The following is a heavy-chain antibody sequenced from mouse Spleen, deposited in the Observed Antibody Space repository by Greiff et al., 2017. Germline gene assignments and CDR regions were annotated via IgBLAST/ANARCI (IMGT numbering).Heavy chain of an antibody. D-gene: IGHD4-1*02. CDR3: ARSTGTYWYFDV. CDR2: ISSGGGNT. Sequence: EVKLQESGGGLVKPGGSLKLSCAASGFTFSSYTMSWVRQTPAKRLEWVATISSGGGNTYYPDSVKGRFTISRDNARNTLYLQMSSLRSEDTAMYYCARSTGTYWYFDVWGAGTTVTVSS. V-gene: IGHV5-9*04. CDR1: GFTFSSYT. J-gene: IGHJ1*01.